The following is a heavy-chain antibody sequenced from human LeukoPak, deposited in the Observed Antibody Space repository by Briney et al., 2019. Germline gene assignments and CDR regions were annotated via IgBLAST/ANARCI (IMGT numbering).Heavy chain of an antibody. Sequence: GGPLRLSCAASGFTFSSYSMNGRRQAPGKGLEWGSYISSRSSTIYYEDYVKGRFTISSDTAKNPLYLQMHSLREEDTAVYYCARDEGQGYIYWGQGTLVTVSS. CDR1: GFTFSSYS. CDR3: ARDEGQGYIY. D-gene: IGHD6-13*01. V-gene: IGHV3-48*02. CDR2: ISSRSSTI. J-gene: IGHJ4*02.